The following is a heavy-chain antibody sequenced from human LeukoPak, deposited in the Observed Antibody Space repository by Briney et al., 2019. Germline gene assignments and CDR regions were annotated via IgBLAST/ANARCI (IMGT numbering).Heavy chain of an antibody. Sequence: PSETLSLTCTVSGGSISSYYWSWIRQPPGKGLEWIGYIYYSGSTYYNPSLKSRVTISVDTSKNQFSLKLSSVTAADTAVYYCARDRAVPTSGTYYFDYWGQGTLVTVSS. CDR3: ARDRAVPTSGTYYFDY. J-gene: IGHJ4*02. V-gene: IGHV4-59*12. CDR1: GGSISSYY. CDR2: IYYSGST. D-gene: IGHD3-10*01.